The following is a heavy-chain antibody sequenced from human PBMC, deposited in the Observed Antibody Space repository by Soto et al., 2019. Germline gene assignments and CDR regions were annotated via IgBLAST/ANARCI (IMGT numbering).Heavy chain of an antibody. V-gene: IGHV3-33*01. D-gene: IGHD3-10*01. Sequence: WGSLRLSCAASAFAFTSYVMQWVSQAPGKGLEGVAVILYDGSNKYYADSVKGRFTISRDNSKNTLYLQMNSLRAEDTAVYYCARVGDYYGSGSYYNFRAHLGYWGQGTVVTVGS. CDR1: AFAFTSYV. J-gene: IGHJ1*01. CDR2: ILYDGSNK. CDR3: ARVGDYYGSGSYYNFRAHLGY.